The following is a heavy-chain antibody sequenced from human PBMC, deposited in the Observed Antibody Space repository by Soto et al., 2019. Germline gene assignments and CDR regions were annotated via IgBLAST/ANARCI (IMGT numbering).Heavy chain of an antibody. CDR3: ARGSVIYYAFDY. V-gene: IGHV4-31*03. J-gene: IGHJ4*02. Sequence: PSETLSLTCTVSGGSFSSGGYFWSWSRQHPGKGLEWIGYIYYSGSTYYNPSLKSRVTISVDTSKNQFSLKLDSVTVADTAVYFCARGSVIYYAFDYWGKGTLVTVAS. CDR1: GGSFSSGGYF. CDR2: IYYSGST. D-gene: IGHD3-10*01.